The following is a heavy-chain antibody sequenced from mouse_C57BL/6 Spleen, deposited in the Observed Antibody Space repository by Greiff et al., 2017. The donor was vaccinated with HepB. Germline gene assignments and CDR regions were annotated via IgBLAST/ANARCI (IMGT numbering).Heavy chain of an antibody. J-gene: IGHJ4*01. Sequence: EVQVVESGGGLVQPKGSLKLSCAASGFSFTTYAMNWVRQAPGKGLEWVARIRSKSNNYATYYADSVKDRFTISRDDSESMLYLQMNNVKTEDTAVYYCVGGGYDGYYDYAMDYWGQGTSVTVSS. D-gene: IGHD2-3*01. V-gene: IGHV10-1*01. CDR3: VGGGYDGYYDYAMDY. CDR1: GFSFTTYA. CDR2: IRSKSNNYAT.